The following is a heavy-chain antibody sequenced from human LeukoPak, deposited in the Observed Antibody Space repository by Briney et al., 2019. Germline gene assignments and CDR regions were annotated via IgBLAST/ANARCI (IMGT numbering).Heavy chain of an antibody. D-gene: IGHD1-26*01. CDR2: IWYDGSNK. J-gene: IGHJ3*02. V-gene: IGHV3-33*01. CDR3: ARGRATTPTSGAFDI. Sequence: WVAVIWYDGSNKYYADSVKGRFTISRDNSKNTLYLQMNSLRAEDTAVYYCARGRATTPTSGAFDIWGQGTMVTVSS.